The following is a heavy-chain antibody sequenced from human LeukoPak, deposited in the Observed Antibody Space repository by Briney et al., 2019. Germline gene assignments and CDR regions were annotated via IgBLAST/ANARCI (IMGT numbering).Heavy chain of an antibody. CDR3: ARESRRIAAAGPSYYMDV. Sequence: KTSETLSLTCTVSGGSISSSSYYWGWIRQPPGKGLEWIGSIYYSGSTYYNPSLKSRVTISVDTSKNQFSLMVNSVTAADTAVYYCARESRRIAAAGPSYYMDVWGRGTTVTVSS. D-gene: IGHD6-13*01. V-gene: IGHV4-39*07. CDR1: GGSISSSSYY. J-gene: IGHJ6*03. CDR2: IYYSGST.